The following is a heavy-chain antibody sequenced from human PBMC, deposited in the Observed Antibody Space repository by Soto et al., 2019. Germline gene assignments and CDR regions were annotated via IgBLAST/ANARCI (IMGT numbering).Heavy chain of an antibody. V-gene: IGHV4-30-4*01. CDR1: GGSISSGDYY. J-gene: IGHJ6*02. D-gene: IGHD3-3*01. Sequence: SETLSLTCTVSGGSISSGDYYWSWIRQPPGKGLEWIGYIYYSGSTYYNPSLKSRVTISVDTSKNQFSMKLSSVTAADTAVYYGARVGKAMEWFPHYYYYGMDVWGQGTTVTVSS. CDR2: IYYSGST. CDR3: ARVGKAMEWFPHYYYYGMDV.